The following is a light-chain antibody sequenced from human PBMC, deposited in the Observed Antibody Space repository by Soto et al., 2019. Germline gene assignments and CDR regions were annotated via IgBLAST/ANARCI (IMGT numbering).Light chain of an antibody. Sequence: EIVMTQSPATLSVSPGERATLSCRARQSVSSNLSWYQQKPGQAPRLLIYGASTRATGLPARFSGSGSGTEFTLTISSLQSEDFAVYYCQHYNNWPRTFGQGTKVEIK. V-gene: IGKV3-15*01. CDR3: QHYNNWPRT. J-gene: IGKJ1*01. CDR2: GAS. CDR1: QSVSSN.